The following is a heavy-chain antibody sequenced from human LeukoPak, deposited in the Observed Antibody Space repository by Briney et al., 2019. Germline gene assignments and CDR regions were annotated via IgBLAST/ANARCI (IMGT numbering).Heavy chain of an antibody. CDR1: GFTFSNYP. D-gene: IGHD3-3*01. J-gene: IGHJ4*02. CDR3: ARDGSPLRFLEWLPHY. CDR2: ISYDGINT. Sequence: PGGSLRLSCATSGFTFSNYPMHWVRQAPGKGLEWVAVISYDGINTYYADSVKGRFTISRDNSKNTLFLQVNSLRPEDTAVYYCARDGSPLRFLEWLPHYWGQGTLVTVSS. V-gene: IGHV3-30-3*01.